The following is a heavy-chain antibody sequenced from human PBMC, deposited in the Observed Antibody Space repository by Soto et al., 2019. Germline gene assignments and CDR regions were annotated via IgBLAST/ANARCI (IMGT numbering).Heavy chain of an antibody. Sequence: ASVKVSCKASGYTFTRYDINWVRQATGQGFEWMGIINPSGGSTSYAQKFQGRVTMTRDTSTSTVYMELSSLRSEDTAVYYCATTGVAMAYDYWGQGTLVTVSS. V-gene: IGHV1-46*01. CDR1: GYTFTRYD. CDR3: ATTGVAMAYDY. J-gene: IGHJ4*02. D-gene: IGHD2-2*01. CDR2: INPSGGST.